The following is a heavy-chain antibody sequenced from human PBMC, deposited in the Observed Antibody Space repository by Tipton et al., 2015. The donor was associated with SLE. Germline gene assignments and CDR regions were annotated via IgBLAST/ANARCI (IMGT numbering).Heavy chain of an antibody. V-gene: IGHV4-39*07. J-gene: IGHJ3*01. CDR1: GGSVSSSSKY. CDR2: IYYTGTTT. Sequence: TLSLTCTVSGGSVSSSSKYWAWIRQPPGKGLEWIGRIYYTGTTTYYNSFLKSRVTMSVDPSKNQFSLTLMSVTAADTAVYFCARIIAGHGDAFDVWGQGTMVTVSS. CDR3: ARIIAGHGDAFDV.